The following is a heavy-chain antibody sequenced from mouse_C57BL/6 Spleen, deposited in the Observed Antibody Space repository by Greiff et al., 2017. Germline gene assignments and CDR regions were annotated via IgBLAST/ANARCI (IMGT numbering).Heavy chain of an antibody. J-gene: IGHJ1*03. D-gene: IGHD1-1*01. V-gene: IGHV5-6*01. CDR3: ARQTPYGSSSHWYFDV. CDR2: ISSGGSYT. CDR1: GFTFSSYG. Sequence: EVKLVESGGDLVKPGGSLKLSCAASGFTFSSYGMSWVRQTPDKRLEWVATISSGGSYTYYPDSVKGRFTISRDNAKNTLYLQMSSLKSEDTAMYYCARQTPYGSSSHWYFDVWGTGTTGTVSS.